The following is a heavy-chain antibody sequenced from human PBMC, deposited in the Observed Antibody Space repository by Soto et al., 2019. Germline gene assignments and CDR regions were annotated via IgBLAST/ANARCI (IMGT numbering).Heavy chain of an antibody. CDR2: LRGSDGKT. D-gene: IGHD3-3*01. J-gene: IGHJ4*02. CDR3: ARWSYLDY. Sequence: GGSLRHPCAASGFSFGSYALSWVREARGKGLEWVATLRGSDGKTLYADSVTGPFSISRDTSQSTLYLQMNSLRADDTAIYYCARWSYLDYWGQGTRVTVSS. CDR1: GFSFGSYA. V-gene: IGHV3-23*01.